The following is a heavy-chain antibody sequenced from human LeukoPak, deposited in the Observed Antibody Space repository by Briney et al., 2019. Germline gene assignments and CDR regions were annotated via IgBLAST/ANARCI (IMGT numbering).Heavy chain of an antibody. CDR2: INPSGGST. V-gene: IGHV1-46*01. CDR1: GYTFTIYY. D-gene: IGHD3/OR15-3a*01. CDR3: AREEYDL. J-gene: IGHJ4*02. Sequence: ASVKVSCKSSGYTFTIYYIHWVRQAPGQGLEWMGLINPSGGSTTYAQKFQGRVTVTRDTSTSTAYMELSSLRSEDTAVYFCAREEYDLWGQGTLVTVSS.